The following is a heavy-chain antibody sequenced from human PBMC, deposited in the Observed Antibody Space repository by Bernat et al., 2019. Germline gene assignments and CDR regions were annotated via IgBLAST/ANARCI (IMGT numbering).Heavy chain of an antibody. J-gene: IGHJ4*02. CDR3: ARHIRRTTAQHGDYCDS. D-gene: IGHD1-7*01. CDR2: ISSSGSTK. Sequence: EVQLVESGGGLVQPGGSLRLSCAASGFTFSTCEMNWVRQAPGKGLEWISYISSSGSTKYYADSVKGRFTVSRDNAKNSLYLQMNSLGAEDTAVYYCARHIRRTTAQHGDYCDSWGQGTLVTVSS. CDR1: GFTFSTCE. V-gene: IGHV3-48*03.